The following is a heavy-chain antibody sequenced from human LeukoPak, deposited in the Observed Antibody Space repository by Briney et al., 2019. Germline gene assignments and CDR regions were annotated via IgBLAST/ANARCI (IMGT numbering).Heavy chain of an antibody. V-gene: IGHV1-69*13. J-gene: IGHJ4*02. D-gene: IGHD2-21*02. CDR1: GGTFSSYA. CDR2: IIPIFGTA. Sequence: ASVKVSCKASGGTFSSYAISWVRQAPGQGLEWMGGIIPIFGTANYAQKFQGRVTITADESTSTAYMELSSLRSEDTAVHYCALLVTAKPNYFDYWGQGTLVTVSS. CDR3: ALLVTAKPNYFDY.